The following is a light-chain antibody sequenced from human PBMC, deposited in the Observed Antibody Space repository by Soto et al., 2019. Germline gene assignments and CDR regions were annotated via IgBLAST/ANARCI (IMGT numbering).Light chain of an antibody. CDR3: SSYAGSNNFGV. CDR1: SSDVGGYNY. V-gene: IGLV2-8*01. CDR2: EVS. Sequence: QSALTQPPSASGSPEQSATISCTGTSSDVGGYNYVSWYQQHPGKAPKLMIYEVSKRPSGVPDRFSGSKSGNTASLTVSGLQAEDEADYYCSSYAGSNNFGVFGGGTKLTVL. J-gene: IGLJ2*01.